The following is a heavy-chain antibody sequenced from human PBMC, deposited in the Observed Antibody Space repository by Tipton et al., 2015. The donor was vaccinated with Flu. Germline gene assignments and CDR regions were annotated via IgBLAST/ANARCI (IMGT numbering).Heavy chain of an antibody. V-gene: IGHV3-7*03. CDR2: IKQDGSEI. CDR1: EFSLSTYW. CDR3: ARAVGGAAAL. J-gene: IGHJ3*01. D-gene: IGHD6-13*01. Sequence: SLRLSCAASEFSLSTYWMSWVRQAPGKGLEWVANIKQDGSEICYVESVKGRFTISRDNTENSLYLQMNSLSTEDTAVYFCARAVGGAAALWGQGTMVTVSS.